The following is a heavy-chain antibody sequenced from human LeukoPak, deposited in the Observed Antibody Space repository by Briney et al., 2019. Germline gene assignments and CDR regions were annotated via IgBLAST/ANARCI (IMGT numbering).Heavy chain of an antibody. Sequence: PGGSLRLSCAASGFTVSSNYMSWVRQAPGKGLEWVAVIYSGGSTYYADSVKGRFTISRDNSKNTLYLQMNSLRAEDTAVYYCARGGVWQLEFDWGRGTLVTVSS. CDR2: IYSGGST. J-gene: IGHJ4*02. CDR1: GFTVSSNY. CDR3: ARGGVWQLEFD. V-gene: IGHV3-66*02. D-gene: IGHD6-6*01.